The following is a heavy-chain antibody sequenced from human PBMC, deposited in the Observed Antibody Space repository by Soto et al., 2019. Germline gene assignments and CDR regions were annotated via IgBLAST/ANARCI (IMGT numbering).Heavy chain of an antibody. V-gene: IGHV4-39*01. J-gene: IGHJ5*01. D-gene: IGHD2-15*01. CDR3: ARHDGICSGGRCYPKWFDS. Sequence: SETLSLTCTVSGGSISSSSYYWGWIRQPPGKGLEWIGRIYYSGSTYYNPSLKSRVTISVDTSKNQFSLKLSSVTAADTAVYYCARHDGICSGGRCYPKWFDSRGQATLVTVSS. CDR2: IYYSGST. CDR1: GGSISSSSYY.